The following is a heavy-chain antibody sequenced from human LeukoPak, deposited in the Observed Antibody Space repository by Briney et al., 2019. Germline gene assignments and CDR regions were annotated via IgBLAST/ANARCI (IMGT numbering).Heavy chain of an antibody. Sequence: GPSVKVSCKTSGYPFTSYGIAWVRQAPGHGLEWMGWINPYNGDTNYAPNVQGRVTLTTDTSTGTASMELRSLTSDDAAVYYCARLAEHKLQSYFDYWGQGSLVTVSS. CDR1: GYPFTSYG. V-gene: IGHV1-18*01. CDR2: INPYNGDT. D-gene: IGHD1-26*01. CDR3: ARLAEHKLQSYFDY. J-gene: IGHJ4*02.